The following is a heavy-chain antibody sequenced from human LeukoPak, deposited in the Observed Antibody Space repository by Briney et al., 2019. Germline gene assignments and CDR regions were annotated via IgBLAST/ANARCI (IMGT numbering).Heavy chain of an antibody. V-gene: IGHV1-69*13. CDR1: GGTFSSYA. Sequence: SVKVSCKASGGTFSSYAISWVRQAPGQGLEWMGGIIPIFGTANYAQKFQGRVTITADESTSTAYMELSSLRSEDTAVYYCAREHSSGYAIDYWGQRTLVTVSS. CDR3: AREHSSGYAIDY. CDR2: IIPIFGTA. D-gene: IGHD3-22*01. J-gene: IGHJ4*02.